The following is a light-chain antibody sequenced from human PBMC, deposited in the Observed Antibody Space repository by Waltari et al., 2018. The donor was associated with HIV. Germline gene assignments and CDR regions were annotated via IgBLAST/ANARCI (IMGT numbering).Light chain of an antibody. J-gene: IGLJ2*01. CDR1: SNDIGTHNF. Sequence: QSALTQPPSASGSPGQSVAISSTGSSNDIGTHNFVSWYQHHPGKAPKLLIYDVTRRPPGIPDRFSGTKSGYTASLTVSDLQVEDEADYYCVSYTEKDTFLLFGGGTKLAV. CDR2: DVT. V-gene: IGLV2-8*01. CDR3: VSYTEKDTFLL.